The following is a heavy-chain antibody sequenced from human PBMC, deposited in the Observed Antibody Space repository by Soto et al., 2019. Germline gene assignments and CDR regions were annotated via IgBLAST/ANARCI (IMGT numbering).Heavy chain of an antibody. J-gene: IGHJ6*02. Sequence: GGSLRLSCAASGFTVSSNYMSWVRQAPGKGLEWVPVIYSGGSTYYADSVKGRFTISRDNSKNTLYLQMNSLRAEDTAVYYCARDNNYYYYGMDVWGQGTTVTVSS. CDR3: ARDNNYYYYGMDV. V-gene: IGHV3-66*01. CDR1: GFTVSSNY. CDR2: IYSGGST.